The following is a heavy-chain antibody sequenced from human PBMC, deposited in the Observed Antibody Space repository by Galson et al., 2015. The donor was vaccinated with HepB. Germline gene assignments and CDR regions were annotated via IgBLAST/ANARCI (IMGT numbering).Heavy chain of an antibody. Sequence: SLRLSCAASTFIFSTYSMNWVRQAPGKGLEWISYIGYSRATTYYEYSVKGRFTISRDNAKNSLYLQMNSLRAEETAVYYCASVGREAAYGDYDLWGQGTLVTVSS. CDR2: IGYSRATT. J-gene: IGHJ5*02. V-gene: IGHV3-48*04. CDR3: ASVGREAAYGDYDL. CDR1: TFIFSTYS. D-gene: IGHD4-17*01.